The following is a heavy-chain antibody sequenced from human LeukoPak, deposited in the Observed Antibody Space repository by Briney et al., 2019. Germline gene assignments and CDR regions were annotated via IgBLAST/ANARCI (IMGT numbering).Heavy chain of an antibody. CDR3: TTDAPYYYGSGTKTDAFDL. D-gene: IGHD3-10*01. V-gene: IGHV3-15*01. J-gene: IGHJ3*01. CDR2: IKSKISGGTT. Sequence: PGGSLRLSCAASGFTFSNAWMYWVRQAPGKGLEWVGRIKSKISGGTTDYAAPVEGRFTISRDDSKNTLYLQMNSLKTEDTAVYYCTTDAPYYYGSGTKTDAFDLWGQGTMVTVSS. CDR1: GFTFSNAW.